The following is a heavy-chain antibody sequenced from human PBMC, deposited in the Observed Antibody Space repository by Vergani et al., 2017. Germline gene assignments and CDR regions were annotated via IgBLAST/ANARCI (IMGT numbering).Heavy chain of an antibody. D-gene: IGHD4-11*01. CDR1: GGSIRSGGYS. Sequence: QLQLQESGSGLVKPSQTLSLTCAVSGGSIRSGGYSWSWIRQPPGKGLEWIGYIYHSGSTYYNPSLKSRVTISVDRSKNQFSLKLSSVTAADTAVYYCARDIDYRGTGSTAFDIWGQGTMVTVSS. CDR3: ARDIDYRGTGSTAFDI. J-gene: IGHJ3*02. V-gene: IGHV4-30-2*01. CDR2: IYHSGST.